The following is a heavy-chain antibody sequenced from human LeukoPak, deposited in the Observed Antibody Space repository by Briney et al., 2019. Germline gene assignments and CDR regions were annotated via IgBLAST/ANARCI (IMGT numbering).Heavy chain of an antibody. Sequence: EASVKVSSTASGGTFSIYAISWVRQAPGQGLEWMGRIIPILGIANYAQKFQGRFTITAEKSTSTAYVVLSSLRSEDIAVYYCASLEVLHKGQWELRGRYVFDIWGRGTMVTVSS. J-gene: IGHJ3*02. V-gene: IGHV1-69*04. D-gene: IGHD1-26*01. CDR2: IIPILGIA. CDR3: ASLEVLHKGQWELRGRYVFDI. CDR1: GGTFSIYA.